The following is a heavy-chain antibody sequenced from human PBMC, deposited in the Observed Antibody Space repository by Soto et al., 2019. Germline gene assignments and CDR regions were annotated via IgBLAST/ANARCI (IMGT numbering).Heavy chain of an antibody. D-gene: IGHD3-22*01. Sequence: GGSLRLSCAASGFTFSSYSMNWVRQAPGKGLEWVSSISSSSSYIYYADSVKGRFTISRDNAKNSLYLQMNSLRAEDTAVYYCLPHPLNPDYYDSSGSNDAFDIWGQGTMVTVSS. CDR2: ISSSSSYI. V-gene: IGHV3-21*01. CDR3: LPHPLNPDYYDSSGSNDAFDI. J-gene: IGHJ3*02. CDR1: GFTFSSYS.